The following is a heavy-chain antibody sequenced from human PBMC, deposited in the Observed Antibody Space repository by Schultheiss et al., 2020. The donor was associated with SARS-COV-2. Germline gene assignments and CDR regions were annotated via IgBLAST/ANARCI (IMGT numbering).Heavy chain of an antibody. J-gene: IGHJ4*02. V-gene: IGHV3-23*01. CDR3: AKDRLRNYPYYFDY. CDR1: GFTFGDYA. CDR2: ISGSGGST. Sequence: GGSLRLSCTASGFTFGDYAMSWFRQAPGKGLEWVSAISGSGGSTYYADSVKGRFTISRDNSKNTLYLQMNSLRAEDTAVYYCAKDRLRNYPYYFDYWGQGTLVTVSS. D-gene: IGHD5-24*01.